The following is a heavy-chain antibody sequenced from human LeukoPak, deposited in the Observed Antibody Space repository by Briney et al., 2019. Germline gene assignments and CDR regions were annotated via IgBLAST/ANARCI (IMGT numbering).Heavy chain of an antibody. D-gene: IGHD6-19*01. CDR1: GGTFSSYA. CDR2: IIPIFGTA. Sequence: SVKVSCKASGGTFSSYAISWVRQAPGQGLEWMGGIIPIFGTANYAQKFQGRVTITADKSTSTAYMELSSLRSEDTAVYYCARDRRSGWYSWFDPWGQGTLVTVSS. J-gene: IGHJ5*02. V-gene: IGHV1-69*06. CDR3: ARDRRSGWYSWFDP.